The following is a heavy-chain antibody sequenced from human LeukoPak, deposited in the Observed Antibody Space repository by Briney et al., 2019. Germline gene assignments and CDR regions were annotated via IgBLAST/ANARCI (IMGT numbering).Heavy chain of an antibody. Sequence: PGGSLRLSCTASGFTFSSYEMNRVRQAPGKGLEWVSYISSSGSTIYYADSVKGRFTISRDNAKKSLYLQMNSLRAEDTAVYYCARELRTPYDILGRGNAFDIWGQGTMVTVSS. V-gene: IGHV3-48*03. J-gene: IGHJ3*02. CDR3: ARELRTPYDILGRGNAFDI. CDR1: GFTFSSYE. D-gene: IGHD3-9*01. CDR2: ISSSGSTI.